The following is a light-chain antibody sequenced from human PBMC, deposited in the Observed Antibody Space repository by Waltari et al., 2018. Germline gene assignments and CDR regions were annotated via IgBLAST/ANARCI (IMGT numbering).Light chain of an antibody. J-gene: IGKJ3*01. CDR1: QSISTY. CDR2: DAS. CDR3: QQSYNAPRT. V-gene: IGKV1-39*01. Sequence: DIQMTQSPSSLSASVGDRVTITCRSSQSISTYLNWSQQKPGKAPNLMIYDASTFQSGVPSRFSGSGSETDFTLTISSLQPEDFATYYCQQSYNAPRTFGLGTKVDIK.